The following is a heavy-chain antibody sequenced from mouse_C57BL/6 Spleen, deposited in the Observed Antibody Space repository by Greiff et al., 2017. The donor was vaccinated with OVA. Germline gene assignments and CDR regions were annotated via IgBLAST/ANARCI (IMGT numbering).Heavy chain of an antibody. CDR1: GYTFTSYW. J-gene: IGHJ1*03. Sequence: QVQLQQPGAELVKPGASVKMSCKASGYTFTSYWITWVKQRPGQGLEWIGDIYPGSGSTNYNEKFKSKATLTVDTTSSTAYMQLSSLTSEDSAVYYCARRQLRPGYFDVWGTGTTVTVSS. V-gene: IGHV1-55*01. CDR3: ARRQLRPGYFDV. D-gene: IGHD3-2*02. CDR2: IYPGSGST.